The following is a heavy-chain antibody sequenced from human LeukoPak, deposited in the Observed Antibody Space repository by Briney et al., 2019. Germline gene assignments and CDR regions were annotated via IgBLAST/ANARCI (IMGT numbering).Heavy chain of an antibody. CDR1: GGTFSSYA. CDR3: AREIPEASGYYPWA. D-gene: IGHD3-22*01. CDR2: IIPIFGIA. V-gene: IGHV1-69*04. J-gene: IGHJ5*02. Sequence: ASVNVSCKASGGTFSSYAISWVRQAPGQGLEWMGRIIPIFGIANNAQKFQGRVTITADKSTSTAYMELSSLRSEDTAVYYCAREIPEASGYYPWAWGQGTLVTVSS.